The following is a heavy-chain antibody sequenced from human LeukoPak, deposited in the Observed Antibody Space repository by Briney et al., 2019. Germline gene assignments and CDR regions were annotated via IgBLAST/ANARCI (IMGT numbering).Heavy chain of an antibody. Sequence: ASVKVFCKASGYTFTDYGMHWVRQAPGQRLEWMAWINAGNGNAKYSQKFQGRVTITRDTSASTAYMELSSLRSEDTAVYYCARVPLHDRNDYYYPHWGQGTVVTVSS. CDR3: ARVPLHDRNDYYYPH. D-gene: IGHD3-22*01. J-gene: IGHJ1*01. CDR2: INAGNGNA. V-gene: IGHV1-3*01. CDR1: GYTFTDYG.